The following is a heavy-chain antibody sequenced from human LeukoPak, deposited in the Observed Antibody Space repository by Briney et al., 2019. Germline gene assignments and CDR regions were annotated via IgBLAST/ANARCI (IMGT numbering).Heavy chain of an antibody. J-gene: IGHJ3*02. CDR1: GGSFSDYF. Sequence: PSETLSLTCAVYGGSFSDYFWTWIRQPPGKGLEWIGEVIHTGRTNYNPSLKSQVSISIDTSSHQFSLKLHSVTAADTAVYYCARRTLKETENDAFDNWGQGSMVTVSS. CDR2: VIHTGRT. V-gene: IGHV4-34*12. CDR3: ARRTLKETENDAFDN. D-gene: IGHD5-24*01.